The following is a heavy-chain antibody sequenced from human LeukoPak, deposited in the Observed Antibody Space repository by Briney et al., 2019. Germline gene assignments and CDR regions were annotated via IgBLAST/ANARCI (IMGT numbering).Heavy chain of an antibody. CDR2: IKQDGSEK. CDR1: GFTFSSYW. CDR3: ARARSVPTYYYYYYYMDV. D-gene: IGHD1-1*01. J-gene: IGHJ6*03. V-gene: IGHV3-7*01. Sequence: GGSLRLSCAASGFTFSSYWMSWVRQAPGKGLEWVANIKQDGSEKYYVDSVKGRFTISRDNAKNSLYLQMNSLRAEDTAVYYCARARSVPTYYYYYYYMDVWGKGTTVTVSS.